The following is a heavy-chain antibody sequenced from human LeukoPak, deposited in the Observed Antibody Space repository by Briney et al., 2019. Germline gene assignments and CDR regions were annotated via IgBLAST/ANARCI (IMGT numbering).Heavy chain of an antibody. V-gene: IGHV1-18*01. CDR3: ARGSPPRRNYDSRGYYSYYFDY. CDR1: GYTFTSYG. Sequence: ASVKVSCKASGYTFTSYGISWVRQAPGQGLEWMGWISAYNGNTHYAQKLQGRVTMTTDTSTSTAYMELRSLRSDDTAVYYCARGSPPRRNYDSRGYYSYYFDYWGQGTLVTVSS. J-gene: IGHJ4*02. CDR2: ISAYNGNT. D-gene: IGHD3-22*01.